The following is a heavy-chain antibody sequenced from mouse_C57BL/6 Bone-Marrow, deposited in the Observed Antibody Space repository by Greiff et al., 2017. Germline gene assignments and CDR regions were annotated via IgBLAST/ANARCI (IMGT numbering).Heavy chain of an antibody. D-gene: IGHD3-2*02. CDR2: IYPGGGYT. CDR1: GYTFTNYW. J-gene: IGHJ3*01. CDR3: ARGDSAGYGFAY. Sequence: QVQLQQSGAELVRPGTSVKMSCKASGYTFTNYWIGWAKQRPGHGLEWIGDIYPGGGYTNYNEKFKGKATLTADKSSSTAYMQFSSLTSEDSAIYYCARGDSAGYGFAYWAKGLWSLSLQ. V-gene: IGHV1-63*01.